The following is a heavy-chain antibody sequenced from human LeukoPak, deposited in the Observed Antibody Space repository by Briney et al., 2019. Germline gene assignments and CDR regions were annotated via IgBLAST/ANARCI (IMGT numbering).Heavy chain of an antibody. CDR1: GFTFSSDA. V-gene: IGHV3-23*01. J-gene: IGHJ4*02. Sequence: GGSLRLSCAASGFTFSSDAMSWVRQAPGKGLEWVSAISGSGGSTYYADSVKGRFTISRDNSKNTLYLQMNSLRAEDTAVYYCARDTDYYDGSGYYWGYFDYWGQGTLVTVSS. D-gene: IGHD3-22*01. CDR2: ISGSGGST. CDR3: ARDTDYYDGSGYYWGYFDY.